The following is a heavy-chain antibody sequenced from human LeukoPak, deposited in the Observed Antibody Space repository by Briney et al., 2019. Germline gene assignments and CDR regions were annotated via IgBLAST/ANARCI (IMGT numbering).Heavy chain of an antibody. V-gene: IGHV4-38-2*02. D-gene: IGHD1-20*01. CDR3: ARGHNWNYYYYYMDV. Sequence: PSETLSLTCTVSGYSISSGYYWGWIRQPPGKGLEWIGSIYHSGSTYYNPSLKSRVTISVDTSKNQFSLKLSSVTAADTAVYYCARGHNWNYYYYYMDVWGKGTTVTVSS. J-gene: IGHJ6*03. CDR2: IYHSGST. CDR1: GYSISSGYY.